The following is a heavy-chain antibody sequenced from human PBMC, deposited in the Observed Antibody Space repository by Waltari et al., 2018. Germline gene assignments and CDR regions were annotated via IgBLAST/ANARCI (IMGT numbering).Heavy chain of an antibody. CDR1: GFTFNNYG. CDR2: IAYDGSNK. J-gene: IGHJ6*02. CDR3: AKGITRSSNWYFDL. V-gene: IGHV3-30*18. D-gene: IGHD1-7*01. Sequence: QVQLVESGGGVVQPGRSLRLSCAASGFTFNNYGMHWVRQAPGKGLEWVAVIAYDGSNKDYADALKGRFTISRDNSKNTLYLQMNSLRVEDTAVYYCAKGITRSSNWYFDLWGQGTTVTVSS.